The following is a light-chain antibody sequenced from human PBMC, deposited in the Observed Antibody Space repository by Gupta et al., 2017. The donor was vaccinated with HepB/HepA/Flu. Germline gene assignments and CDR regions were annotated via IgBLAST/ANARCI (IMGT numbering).Light chain of an antibody. CDR1: SSNIGSNY. J-gene: IGLJ2*01. CDR2: RNN. V-gene: IGLV1-47*01. CDR3: AAWDDSLSGCV. Sequence: QPVLTPPPSASGTTGPRFTISCSGSSSNIGSNYVYWYQQLPGTAPKLLIYRNNQRPSGVPDRFSGSKSGTSASLAISWLRSEDEADYYCAAWDDSLSGCVFGGGTKLTVL.